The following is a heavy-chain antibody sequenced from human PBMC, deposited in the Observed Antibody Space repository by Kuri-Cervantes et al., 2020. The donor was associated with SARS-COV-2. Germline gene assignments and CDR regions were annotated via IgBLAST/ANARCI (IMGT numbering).Heavy chain of an antibody. CDR1: GYSISSGYY. V-gene: IGHV4-38-2*02. CDR3: ARVGVYCSSTSCYPNWFDP. CDR2: IYHSGST. Sequence: SETLSLTCTVSGYSISSGYYWGWIRQPPGKGLEWIGSIYHSGSTYYNPSLKSRVTISVDTSKNQFPLKLSSVTAADTAVYYCARVGVYCSSTSCYPNWFDPWGQGTLVTVSS. J-gene: IGHJ5*02. D-gene: IGHD2-2*01.